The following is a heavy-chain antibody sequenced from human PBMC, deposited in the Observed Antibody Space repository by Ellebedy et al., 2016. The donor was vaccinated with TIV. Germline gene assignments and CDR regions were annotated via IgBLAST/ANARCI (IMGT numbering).Heavy chain of an antibody. CDR2: IIPILGIA. D-gene: IGHD6-13*01. CDR1: GGTFSSYA. Sequence: AASVKVSCKASGGTFSSYAISWVRQAPGQGLEWMGRIIPILGIANYAQKFQGRDTITADKSTSTAYMELSSLRSEDTAVYYCARAQRLKQQPGPWFPYYYYGMDVWGQGTTVTVSS. V-gene: IGHV1-69*04. J-gene: IGHJ6*02. CDR3: ARAQRLKQQPGPWFPYYYYGMDV.